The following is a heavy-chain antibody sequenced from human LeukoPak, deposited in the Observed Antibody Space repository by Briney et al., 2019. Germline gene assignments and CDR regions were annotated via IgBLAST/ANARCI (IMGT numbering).Heavy chain of an antibody. Sequence: GGSLRLSCAASGFIVSSNYVSWVRQAPGKGLEWVSAISGSGGSTYYADSVKGRFTISRDNSKNTLYLQMNSLRAEDTAVYYCAKTIAVAGTPPHYWGQGTLVTVSS. CDR3: AKTIAVAGTPPHY. D-gene: IGHD6-19*01. V-gene: IGHV3-23*01. CDR1: GFIVSSNY. J-gene: IGHJ4*02. CDR2: ISGSGGST.